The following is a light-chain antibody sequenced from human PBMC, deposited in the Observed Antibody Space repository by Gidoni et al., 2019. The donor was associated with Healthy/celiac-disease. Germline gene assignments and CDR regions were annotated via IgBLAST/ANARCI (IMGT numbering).Light chain of an antibody. J-gene: IGLJ2*01. Sequence: QSALTQPASVSGSPGQSITISCTGTSSDVGGYNYVSWSQQHPGKAPKLMIYDVSNRPSGVSNRFSGSKSGNTASLTISRLQAEDEADYYCSSYTSSSTLVVFGGGTKLTVL. CDR2: DVS. CDR1: SSDVGGYNY. CDR3: SSYTSSSTLVV. V-gene: IGLV2-14*01.